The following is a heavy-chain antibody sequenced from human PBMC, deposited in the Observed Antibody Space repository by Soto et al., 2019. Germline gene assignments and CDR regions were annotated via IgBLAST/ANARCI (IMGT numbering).Heavy chain of an antibody. CDR1: GGTFSSYR. CDR3: ARDLPRLEVRYYGMDV. V-gene: IGHV1-69*06. CDR2: ITPVFGTH. Sequence: SGKVSCRVSGGTFSSYRFSWVRQAPGQGLEWLGGITPVFGTHDYAQKFKGRVTVTADRSTNTAYREVSRLTSEDTAVYYCARDLPRLEVRYYGMDVSGQGTTLTGSS. D-gene: IGHD3-10*01. J-gene: IGHJ6*02.